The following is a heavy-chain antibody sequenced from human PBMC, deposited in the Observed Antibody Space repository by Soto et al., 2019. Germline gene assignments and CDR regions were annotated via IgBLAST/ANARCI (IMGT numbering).Heavy chain of an antibody. Sequence: GGSLRLSCAASGFTFSSYSTSWVRQAPGKGLEWVSGFRTSGDGGTTYYADSVKGRFTISRDNSKNMLFLQMNSLRAEDTAIYYCAKKVNSGPGSQYFDYWGQGTLVTVSS. CDR2: FRTSGDGGTT. J-gene: IGHJ4*02. CDR1: GFTFSSYS. CDR3: AKKVNSGPGSQYFDY. V-gene: IGHV3-23*01. D-gene: IGHD3-10*01.